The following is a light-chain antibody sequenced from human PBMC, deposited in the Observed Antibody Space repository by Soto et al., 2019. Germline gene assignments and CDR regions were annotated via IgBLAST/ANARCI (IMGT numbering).Light chain of an antibody. Sequence: EIVVTQSPATLSVSPGGAATLSCRASQSVRSNLAWYQQKRGQAPRLLIYGASSRATGIPDRFSGSGSGTDFTLTISRLEPEDFAVFYCQQYGSSAWTFGQGTKVDIK. CDR3: QQYGSSAWT. V-gene: IGKV3-20*01. CDR2: GAS. J-gene: IGKJ1*01. CDR1: QSVRSN.